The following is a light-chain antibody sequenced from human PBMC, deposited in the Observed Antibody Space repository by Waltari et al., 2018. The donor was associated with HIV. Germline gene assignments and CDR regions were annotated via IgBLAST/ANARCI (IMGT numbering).Light chain of an antibody. J-gene: IGKJ3*01. CDR3: QQVNMPFT. CDR1: QGISTY. Sequence: DIQWTQSPCFLSASVGDRVTVTCRAGQGISTYLAWYQQKPGKAPKLLIYAASTLQTGVPSRFSGSGSGTEFTLTISSLQPEDVATYYCQQVNMPFTFGPGTKVDIK. V-gene: IGKV1-9*01. CDR2: AAS.